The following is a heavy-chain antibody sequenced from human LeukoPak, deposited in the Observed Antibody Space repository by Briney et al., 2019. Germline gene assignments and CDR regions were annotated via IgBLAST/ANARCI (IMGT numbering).Heavy chain of an antibody. J-gene: IGHJ4*02. CDR1: GGTFSSYA. CDR2: IIPIFGTA. CDR3: ARDPHYYDSSGHPYHFDY. Sequence: SVKVSCKASGGTFSSYAISWVRQAPGQGLEWMGGIIPIFGTANYAQKFQGRVTITADESTSTAYMELSSLRSEDTAVYYCARDPHYYDSSGHPYHFDYWGQGTLVTVSS. V-gene: IGHV1-69*13. D-gene: IGHD3-22*01.